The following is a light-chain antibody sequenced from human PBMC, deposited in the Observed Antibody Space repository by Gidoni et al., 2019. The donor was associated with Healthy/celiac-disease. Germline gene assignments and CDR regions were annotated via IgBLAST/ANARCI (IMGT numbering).Light chain of an antibody. V-gene: IGLV3-25*02. CDR2: KDS. J-gene: IGLJ3*02. CDR1: ALPKQS. Sequence: SYELTQPPSVSVSPRQTARITCSGDALPKQSAYWYQQKPGQAPVLVIYKDSEKPSGIPERFSCSSSGTTVTLTISGVQAEEEADYYCQSADSSGTYGVFGGGTKLTVL. CDR3: QSADSSGTYGV.